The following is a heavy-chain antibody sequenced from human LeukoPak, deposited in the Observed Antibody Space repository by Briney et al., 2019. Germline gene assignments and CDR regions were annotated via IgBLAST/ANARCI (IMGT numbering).Heavy chain of an antibody. CDR2: INWNGGST. D-gene: IGHD2-15*01. CDR1: GFTFDDYG. CDR3: ARDCSGGSCQVRDY. Sequence: PGGSLRLSCAASGFTFDDYGMSWVRQAPGKGLDWVSGINWNGGSTGYADSVKGRFTISRDNAKNSLYLQMNSLRAEDTALYYCARDCSGGSCQVRDYWGQGTLVTVSS. J-gene: IGHJ4*02. V-gene: IGHV3-20*04.